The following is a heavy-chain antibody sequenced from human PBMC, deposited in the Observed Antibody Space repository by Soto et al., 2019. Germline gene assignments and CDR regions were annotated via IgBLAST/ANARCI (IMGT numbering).Heavy chain of an antibody. Sequence: QVQLQESGPGLVKPSQTLSLTCTVSGGYISSGGYYWSWIRQHPGKGLEWIGYIYYSGSTYYNPSHKSRVTISVDTSKNQFSLKLSSVTAADTAVYYWARDVECDISTGRSHYYYYMDVWGKGTTVTFSS. CDR3: ARDVECDISTGRSHYYYYMDV. D-gene: IGHD3-9*01. V-gene: IGHV4-31*03. CDR2: IYYSGST. J-gene: IGHJ6*03. CDR1: GGYISSGGYY.